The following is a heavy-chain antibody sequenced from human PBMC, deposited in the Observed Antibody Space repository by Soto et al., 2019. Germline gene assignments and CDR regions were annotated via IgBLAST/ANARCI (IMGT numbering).Heavy chain of an antibody. CDR2: MNPNSGNT. CDR1: GYTFTSYD. D-gene: IGHD3-22*01. V-gene: IGHV1-8*01. J-gene: IGHJ4*02. CDR3: ARNKYYYASSGYYYFDY. Sequence: ASVKVSCKASGYTFTSYDINCVRQATGQGLEWMVWMNPNSGNTGYAQKFQGRVTMTRNTAISPAYMELSSLSSEDPAVYYCARNKYYYASSGYYYFDYWGQGTLVTVSS.